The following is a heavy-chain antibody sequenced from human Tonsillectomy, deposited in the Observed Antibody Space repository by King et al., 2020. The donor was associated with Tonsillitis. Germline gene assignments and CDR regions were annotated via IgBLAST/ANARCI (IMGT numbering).Heavy chain of an antibody. J-gene: IGHJ5*02. V-gene: IGHV5-51*01. CDR2: IFPATPET. CDR1: EDTFANYW. Sequence: VQLVESGAEVKKSGESLRISGKASEDTFANYWIGWVRQMPGKGLERLGIIFPATPETQYSPSFQAQITIPADKYIRTLYLQWSSLQASDTAMYYCARRRYNDLVTNNWFDPWGQGTLVTVSS. CDR3: ARRRYNDLVTNNWFDP. D-gene: IGHD3-16*02.